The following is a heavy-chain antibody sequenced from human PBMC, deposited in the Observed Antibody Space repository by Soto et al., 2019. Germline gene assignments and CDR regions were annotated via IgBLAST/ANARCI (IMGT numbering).Heavy chain of an antibody. D-gene: IGHD3-22*01. CDR3: ARVSYYYDVSGYYADY. CDR2: IKEDGSEK. J-gene: IGHJ4*02. Sequence: GSLRLSCEASGFIFSGYWMSWVRQAPGKGLEWVANIKEDGSEKYYVDSVKGRFTIFRDNAKKSLFLQMNSLRVEDTAIYYCARVSYYYDVSGYYADYWGQGALVTVSS. V-gene: IGHV3-7*01. CDR1: GFIFSGYW.